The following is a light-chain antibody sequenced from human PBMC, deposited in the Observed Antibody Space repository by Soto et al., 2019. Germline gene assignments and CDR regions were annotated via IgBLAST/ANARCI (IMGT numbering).Light chain of an antibody. CDR3: VLYMCSGIWV. J-gene: IGLJ3*02. V-gene: IGLV8-61*01. CDR1: SGSVSTSYY. CDR2: STN. Sequence: QAVVTQEPSFSVSPGGTVTLTCGLSSGSVSTSYYPSWYQQTPGQAPRTLIYSTNTRSSGVPDRFSGSILGNNAALTITGAQADDESDYYCVLYMCSGIWVFGGGTKLTVL.